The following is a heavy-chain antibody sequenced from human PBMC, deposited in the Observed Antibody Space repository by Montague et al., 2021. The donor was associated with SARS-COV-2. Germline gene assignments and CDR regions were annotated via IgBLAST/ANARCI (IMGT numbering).Heavy chain of an antibody. Sequence: SETLSLTCTVSGGSISSYYWSWIRQPPGKGLEWIGYIYYSGSTNYNPSLKSRVTISVDTSKNQFSLKLNSVTAADTAVYYCARDGYSYAPSYYYGMDVWGQGTPVTVSS. J-gene: IGHJ6*02. D-gene: IGHD5-18*01. CDR1: GGSISSYY. V-gene: IGHV4-59*01. CDR3: ARDGYSYAPSYYYGMDV. CDR2: IYYSGST.